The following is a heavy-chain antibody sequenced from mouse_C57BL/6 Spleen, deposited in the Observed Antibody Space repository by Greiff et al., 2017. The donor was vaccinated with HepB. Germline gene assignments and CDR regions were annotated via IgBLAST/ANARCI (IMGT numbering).Heavy chain of an antibody. Sequence: VQLQQPGAELVRPGSSVKLSCKASGYTFTSYWMDWVKQRPGQGLEWIGNIYPSDSETHYNQKFKDKATLTVDKSSSTAYMQLSSLTSEDSAVYYCARGGIYDGYYVDYWGQGTTLTVSS. V-gene: IGHV1-61*01. D-gene: IGHD2-3*01. CDR3: ARGGIYDGYYVDY. CDR1: GYTFTSYW. J-gene: IGHJ2*01. CDR2: IYPSDSET.